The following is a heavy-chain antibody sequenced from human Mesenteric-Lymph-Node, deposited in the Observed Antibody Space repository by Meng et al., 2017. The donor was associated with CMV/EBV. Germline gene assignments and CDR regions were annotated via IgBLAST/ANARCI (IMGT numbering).Heavy chain of an antibody. CDR2: INPNSGGT. Sequence: ASVKVSCKASGYTFTGYYMHWVRQAPGQWLEWMGWINPNSGGTNYAQKFQGRVTMTRDTSISTAYMELSSLRSDDTAVYYCVRLGYCTKGVCYNFDYWGQGTLVTVSS. D-gene: IGHD2-8*01. CDR1: GYTFTGYY. CDR3: VRLGYCTKGVCYNFDY. V-gene: IGHV1-2*02. J-gene: IGHJ4*02.